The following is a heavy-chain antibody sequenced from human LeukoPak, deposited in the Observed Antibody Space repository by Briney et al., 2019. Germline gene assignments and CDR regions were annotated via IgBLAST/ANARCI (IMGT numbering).Heavy chain of an antibody. J-gene: IGHJ4*02. CDR3: ASLMLIAVGSDY. CDR1: GGSFNNYY. V-gene: IGHV4-34*01. Sequence: SETLSLTCAVYGGSFNNYYWSWIRQPPGKGLERIGEVNHSGSTNYNPSLRSRVTISIDTSKNQFSLQLTSVTAADTAVYYCASLMLIAVGSDYWGQGNLVTVSS. CDR2: VNHSGST. D-gene: IGHD3-16*01.